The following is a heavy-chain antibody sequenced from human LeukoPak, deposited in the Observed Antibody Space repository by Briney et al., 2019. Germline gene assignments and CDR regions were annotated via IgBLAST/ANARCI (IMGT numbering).Heavy chain of an antibody. CDR3: ARDRDSSSHFGY. J-gene: IGHJ4*02. CDR1: GVTVSSNY. Sequence: GGSLRLSCAASGVTVSSNYMSWVRQAPGKGLAWVSVIYSSGATFYADSVKGRFTISRDNSKNTLYLQMNSLRAEDTAVYYCARDRDSSSHFGYWGPGTLVTVSS. V-gene: IGHV3-66*01. D-gene: IGHD6-13*01. CDR2: IYSSGAT.